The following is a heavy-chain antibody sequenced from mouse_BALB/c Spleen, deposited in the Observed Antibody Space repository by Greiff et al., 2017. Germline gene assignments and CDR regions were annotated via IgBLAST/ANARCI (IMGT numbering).Heavy chain of an antibody. CDR2: IDPENGDT. D-gene: IGHD1-1*01. J-gene: IGHJ4*01. Sequence: EAQLQQSGAELVRSGASVKLSCTASGFNIKDYYMHWVKQRPEQGLEWIGWIDPENGDTEYAPKFQGKATMTADTSSNTAYLQLSSLTSEDTAVYYCNLYYGSSHYYAMDYWGQGTSVTVSS. CDR3: NLYYGSSHYYAMDY. CDR1: GFNIKDYY. V-gene: IGHV14-4*02.